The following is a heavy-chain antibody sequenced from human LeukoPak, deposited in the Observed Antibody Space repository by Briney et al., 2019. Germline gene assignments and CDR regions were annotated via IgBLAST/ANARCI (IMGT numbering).Heavy chain of an antibody. CDR1: GFTFSSYA. CDR3: ARGTTENYFGY. D-gene: IGHD4-11*01. CDR2: ISSNGGST. V-gene: IGHV3-64*02. J-gene: IGHJ4*02. Sequence: GGSLRLSCAASGFTFSSYAMHWVRQAPGKGREYVSAISSNGGSTYYADSVKGRFTISRDNSKNTLYLQMGSLRAEDMAVYYCARGTTENYFGYWGQGTLVTVSS.